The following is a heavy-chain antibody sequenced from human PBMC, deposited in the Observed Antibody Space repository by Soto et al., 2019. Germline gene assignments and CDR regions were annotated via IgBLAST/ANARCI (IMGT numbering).Heavy chain of an antibody. J-gene: IGHJ4*02. CDR3: ARGYCSGGSCYLVDY. Sequence: QVQLVQSGAEVKKPGSSVKVSCKASGGTFSSYTISWVRQAPGQGLEWMGRIIPILGIANYAQKFQGRVTNTADKSTSTAYMELSSLRSEDTAVYYCARGYCSGGSCYLVDYWGQGTLVTVSS. CDR1: GGTFSSYT. CDR2: IIPILGIA. V-gene: IGHV1-69*02. D-gene: IGHD2-15*01.